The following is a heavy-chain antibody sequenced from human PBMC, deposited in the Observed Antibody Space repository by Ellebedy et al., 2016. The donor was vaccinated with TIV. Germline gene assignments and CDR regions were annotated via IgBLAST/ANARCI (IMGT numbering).Heavy chain of an antibody. Sequence: GSLRLSCTVSGGSISDSSWSWIRQAPGKGLEWIAYIHYSGSIDYSPSLKSRLTVSRDTSKNEVSLGVTSVTAADTAVYYCARDRFWGNWRYKGNWLDPWGQGTLVTVSS. CDR3: ARDRFWGNWRYKGNWLDP. CDR1: GGSISDSS. V-gene: IGHV4-59*01. J-gene: IGHJ5*02. D-gene: IGHD1-1*01. CDR2: IHYSGSI.